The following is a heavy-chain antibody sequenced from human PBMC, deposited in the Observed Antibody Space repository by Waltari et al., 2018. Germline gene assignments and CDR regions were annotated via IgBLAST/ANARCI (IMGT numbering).Heavy chain of an antibody. CDR1: GYNFTNYW. V-gene: IGHV5-51*01. Sequence: EVQLVQSGAEVKKPGESLKISCQVSGYNFTNYWIGWVRQMPGKGLEGMGLIYPGDSDTRNSPSFQGQVTISADKSISTAYLQWSSLKASDTAMYYCARHLPLHAFDIWGQGTMVTVSS. CDR3: ARHLPLHAFDI. CDR2: IYPGDSDT. J-gene: IGHJ3*02.